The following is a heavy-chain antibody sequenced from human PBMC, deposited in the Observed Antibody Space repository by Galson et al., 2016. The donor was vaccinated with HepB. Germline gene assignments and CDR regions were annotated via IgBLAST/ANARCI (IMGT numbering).Heavy chain of an antibody. V-gene: IGHV3-23*01. CDR3: AKAATPVFYYHGMDV. CDR1: GFSFSAYA. Sequence: SLRLSCAASGFSFSAYAIHWVRQAPGEGLEWVSAIDSSGHSTYYTDSVTGRFTISRDNSKNTLYLQMNSLRYEDTAVYYCAKAATPVFYYHGMDVWGQGTTVTVSS. J-gene: IGHJ6*02. CDR2: IDSSGHST.